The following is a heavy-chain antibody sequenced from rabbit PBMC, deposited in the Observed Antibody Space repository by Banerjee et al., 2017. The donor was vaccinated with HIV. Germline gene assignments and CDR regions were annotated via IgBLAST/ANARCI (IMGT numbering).Heavy chain of an antibody. CDR2: IYTSSGST. CDR1: GFDLSSKYD. Sequence: QEQLEESGGDLVKPEGSLTLTCKASGFDLSSKYDMCWVRQAPGKGLEWIGCIYTSSGSTYYASWAKGRFTISKTSSTTVTLQLNSLTAADTGTYFCARMRIGIRYYDLWGPGTLVTVS. J-gene: IGHJ6*01. V-gene: IGHV1S45*01. CDR3: ARMRIGIRYYDL. D-gene: IGHD8-1*01.